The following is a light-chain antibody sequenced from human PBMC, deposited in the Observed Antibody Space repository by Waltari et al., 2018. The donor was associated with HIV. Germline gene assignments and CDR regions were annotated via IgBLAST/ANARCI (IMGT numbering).Light chain of an antibody. CDR2: DAS. CDR3: QQYDSLPVV. CDR1: QDINHY. Sequence: IQMTQSPSSPSFSLGHTITITCQASQDINHYLNWYQQKPGKPPKLLMYDASNLEVGVPSRFSGSGSGTHFTFIISSLQPEDIATYYCQQYDSLPVVFGKGTRLEI. V-gene: IGKV1-33*01. J-gene: IGKJ5*01.